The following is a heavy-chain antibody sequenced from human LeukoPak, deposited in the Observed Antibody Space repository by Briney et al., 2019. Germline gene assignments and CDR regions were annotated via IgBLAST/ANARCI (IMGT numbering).Heavy chain of an antibody. D-gene: IGHD3-22*01. CDR2: MYYSGST. CDR1: GGTISSGDYY. Sequence: SETLSLTCTVSGGTISSGDYYWSWIRQPPGKGLEWIAYMYYSGSTYYNPSLKSRVTMPADTSKNQLSLKLSSVTAADTAVYYCARPYYYDSRIDPWGQGILVTVSS. V-gene: IGHV4-30-4*01. J-gene: IGHJ5*02. CDR3: ARPYYYDSRIDP.